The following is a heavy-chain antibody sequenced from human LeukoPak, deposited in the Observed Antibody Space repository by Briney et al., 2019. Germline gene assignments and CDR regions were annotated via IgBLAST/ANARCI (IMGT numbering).Heavy chain of an antibody. V-gene: IGHV3-30*02. CDR1: GFTFSSYG. CDR2: IRYDGSNK. CDR3: AKRDTAMVRGYYYYYMDV. Sequence: PGGSLRLSCAASGFTFSSYGMHWVRQAPGKGLEWVAFIRYDGSNKYYADSVKGRFTISRDSSKNTLYLQMNSLRAEDTAVYYCAKRDTAMVRGYYYYYMDVWGKGTTVTVSS. D-gene: IGHD5-18*01. J-gene: IGHJ6*03.